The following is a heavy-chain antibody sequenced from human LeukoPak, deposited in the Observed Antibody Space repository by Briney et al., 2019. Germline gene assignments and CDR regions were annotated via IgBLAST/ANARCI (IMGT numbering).Heavy chain of an antibody. CDR1: GIIFSSYG. CDR2: IRYDGTNK. V-gene: IGHV3-30*02. J-gene: IGHJ4*02. Sequence: GGSLRLSCAVSGIIFSSYGIRWVRQAPGKGLEWVAFIRYDGTNKYYADSVKGRFTISRDNSKNTLYLQMNSLRAEDTAVYYCAKVGSGWYGVDYWGQGTLVTVSS. D-gene: IGHD6-19*01. CDR3: AKVGSGWYGVDY.